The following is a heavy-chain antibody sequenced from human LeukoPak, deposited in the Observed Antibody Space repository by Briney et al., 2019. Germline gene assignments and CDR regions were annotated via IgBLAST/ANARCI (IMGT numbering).Heavy chain of an antibody. Sequence: SETLSLTCTVSGGSISSCYWSWIRQPPGKGLGWIGYIYYSGSTNYNPSLKSRVTISVDTSKNQFFLKLSSVTAADTAVYYCARYSSGWYGLVPDYWGQGTLVTVSS. CDR1: GGSISSCY. CDR2: IYYSGST. J-gene: IGHJ4*02. V-gene: IGHV4-59*01. D-gene: IGHD6-19*01. CDR3: ARYSSGWYGLVPDY.